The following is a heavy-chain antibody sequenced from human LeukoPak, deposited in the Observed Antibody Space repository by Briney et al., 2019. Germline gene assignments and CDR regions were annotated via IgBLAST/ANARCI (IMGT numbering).Heavy chain of an antibody. J-gene: IGHJ4*02. Sequence: SETLSLTCAVSGYSISSCYYWGWIRQPPGKGLEWIGSIYHSGRTYHNPSLKSRVTISVDTSKNQFSLKLNSVTAADTAAYYCARVTNTGYYYFDYWGQGTLVTVSS. CDR2: IYHSGRT. D-gene: IGHD3-9*01. CDR1: GYSISSCYY. V-gene: IGHV4-38-2*01. CDR3: ARVTNTGYYYFDY.